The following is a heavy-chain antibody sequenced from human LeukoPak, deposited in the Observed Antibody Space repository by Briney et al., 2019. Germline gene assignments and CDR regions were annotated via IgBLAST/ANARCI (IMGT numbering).Heavy chain of an antibody. CDR1: GGSISSGGYS. V-gene: IGHV4-30-2*01. CDR2: IYHSGST. D-gene: IGHD4-17*01. Sequence: KPSETLSLTCTVSGGSISSGGYSWSWIRQPPGKGLEWIGYIYHSGSTYYNPSLKSRVTISVDRSKNQFSLKLSSVTAADTAVYYCARDSGTVTPGYFDLWGRGTLVTVSS. J-gene: IGHJ2*01. CDR3: ARDSGTVTPGYFDL.